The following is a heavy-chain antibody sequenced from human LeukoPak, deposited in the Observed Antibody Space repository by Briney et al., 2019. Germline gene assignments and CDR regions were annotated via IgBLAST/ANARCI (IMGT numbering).Heavy chain of an antibody. D-gene: IGHD3-10*01. CDR3: ARYITMVRGSWFDY. CDR1: GGSISSGGYY. V-gene: IGHV4-31*03. J-gene: IGHJ4*02. Sequence: PQTPDLTCTVSGGSISSGGYYWSWIRQHPGKGLEWIGYIYYSGSTYYNPSLKSRVTISVDTSKNQFSLKLSSVTAADTAVYYCARYITMVRGSWFDYWGQGNLVTVSS. CDR2: IYYSGST.